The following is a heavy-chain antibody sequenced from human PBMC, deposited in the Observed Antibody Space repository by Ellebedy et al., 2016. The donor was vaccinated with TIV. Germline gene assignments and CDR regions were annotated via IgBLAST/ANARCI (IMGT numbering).Heavy chain of an antibody. CDR3: ARQRRANIYYYYGMDV. V-gene: IGHV4-59*01. J-gene: IGHJ6*02. D-gene: IGHD4/OR15-4a*01. Sequence: SETLSLTCAVYRGSFSGYYWSWIRQPPGKGLEWIGYIYYSGSTNYNPSLKSRVTISVDTSKNQFSLKLSSVTAADTAVYYCARQRRANIYYYYGMDVWGQGTTVTVSS. CDR1: RGSFSGYY. CDR2: IYYSGST.